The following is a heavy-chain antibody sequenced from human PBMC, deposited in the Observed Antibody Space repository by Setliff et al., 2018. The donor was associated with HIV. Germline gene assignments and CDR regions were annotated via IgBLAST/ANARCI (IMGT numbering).Heavy chain of an antibody. CDR1: GGTLTNYV. CDR3: ARDQTGIAAAAFGGGSAWSDEGFDI. CDR2: IIPMYNIP. D-gene: IGHD6-13*01. J-gene: IGHJ3*02. Sequence: AASVKVSCKTSGGTLTNYVITWVRQAPGQGLEWMGIIIPMYNIPTYAQKFQGRVTFTADESTSTAYMELSSLSSEDTAVYYCARDQTGIAAAAFGGGSAWSDEGFDIWGQGTMVT. V-gene: IGHV1-69*13.